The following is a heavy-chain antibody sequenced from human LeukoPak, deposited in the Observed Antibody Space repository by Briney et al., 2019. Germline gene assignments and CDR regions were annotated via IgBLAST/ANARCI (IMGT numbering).Heavy chain of an antibody. CDR3: ARDRDPKYYDFWSGYYKGDYYYYYGMDV. D-gene: IGHD3-3*01. V-gene: IGHV3-48*03. CDR2: ISSSGSTI. Sequence: GGSLRLSCAASGFTFSSYEMNWVRQAPGKGLEWVSYISSSGSTIYYADSAKGRFTISRDNAKNSLYLQMNSLRAEDTAVYYCARDRDPKYYDFWSGYYKGDYYYYYGMDVWGQGTTVTVSS. J-gene: IGHJ6*02. CDR1: GFTFSSYE.